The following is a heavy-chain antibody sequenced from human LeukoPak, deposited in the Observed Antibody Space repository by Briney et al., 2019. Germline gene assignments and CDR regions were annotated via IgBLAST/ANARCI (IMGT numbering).Heavy chain of an antibody. V-gene: IGHV4-31*03. J-gene: IGHJ3*02. D-gene: IGHD6-13*01. CDR3: ARDLQAIAAAGRGAFDI. CDR2: IYYSGST. Sequence: RSSETLSLTCTVSGGSISSGGYYWSWIRQPPGKGLEWIGYIYYSGSTYYNPSLKSRVTISVDTSKNQFSLKLSSVTAADTAVYYCARDLQAIAAAGRGAFDIWGQGTMVTVSS. CDR1: GGSISSGGYY.